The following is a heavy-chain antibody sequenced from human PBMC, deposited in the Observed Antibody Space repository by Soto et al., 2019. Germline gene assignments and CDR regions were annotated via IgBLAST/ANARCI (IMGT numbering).Heavy chain of an antibody. CDR2: ISGSGGST. D-gene: IGHD3-22*01. CDR1: GFTFSSYA. Sequence: GGSLRLSCAASGFTFSSYAMSWVRQAPGKGLEWVSAISGSGGSTYYADSVKGRFTISRDNSKNTQYLQMNILRAEDTAVYYCAKDHTYYGDSSGYFHDGFDIWGQGTMVTVSS. CDR3: AKDHTYYGDSSGYFHDGFDI. J-gene: IGHJ3*02. V-gene: IGHV3-23*01.